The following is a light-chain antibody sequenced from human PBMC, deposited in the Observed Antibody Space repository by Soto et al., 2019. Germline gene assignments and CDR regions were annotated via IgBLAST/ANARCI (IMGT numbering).Light chain of an antibody. J-gene: IGLJ1*01. CDR1: SSDVGGYKH. CDR3: SSYTSSGTLV. CDR2: EVS. Sequence: QSALNQPASVSGSPGQSITISCPGTSSDVGGYKHVSWYQQHPGKAPKLMIFEVSNRPSGVSNRFSGSKSGNTASLTISGLQAEDEADYYCSSYTSSGTLVFGTGTKVTVL. V-gene: IGLV2-14*01.